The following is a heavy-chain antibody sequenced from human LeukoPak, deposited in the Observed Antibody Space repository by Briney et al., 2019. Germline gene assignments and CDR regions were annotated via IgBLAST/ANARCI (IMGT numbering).Heavy chain of an antibody. CDR1: RFIVSSKY. J-gene: IGHJ4*02. CDR2: ISSSSSYI. D-gene: IGHD5-18*01. V-gene: IGHV3-21*04. CDR3: AKDMGYSYGYGRFDY. Sequence: PGGSLRLSCAASRFIVSSKYMNWVRQAPGKGLEWVSSISSSSSYIYYADSVKGRFTISRDNAKSSLYLQMNSLRAEDTALYYCAKDMGYSYGYGRFDYWGQGTLVTVSS.